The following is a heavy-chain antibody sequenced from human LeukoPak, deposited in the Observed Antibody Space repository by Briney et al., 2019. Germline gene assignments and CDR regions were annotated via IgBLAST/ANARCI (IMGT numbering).Heavy chain of an antibody. Sequence: GGSLRLSCAASGFIFSIYAMSWVRQPPGKGLEWVSSISESGGGTYYADSVKGRFTISRDNSKNTLYLQMSSLRAEDTAVYYCAKEAIRISMVSQHWGQGTLVTVSS. J-gene: IGHJ1*01. CDR3: AKEAIRISMVSQH. D-gene: IGHD3-3*02. V-gene: IGHV3-23*01. CDR1: GFIFSIYA. CDR2: ISESGGGT.